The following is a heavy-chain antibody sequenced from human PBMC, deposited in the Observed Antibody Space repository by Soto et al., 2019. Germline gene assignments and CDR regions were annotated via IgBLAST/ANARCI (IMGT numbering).Heavy chain of an antibody. V-gene: IGHV3-23*01. D-gene: IGHD6-19*01. Sequence: PGGSLRLSCAASGFPFSSYAMSWVRPAPGKGLEWVSAISGSGGTTYYADSVKGRFTISRDNSKNTLYLQMNSLRAEDTAVYYCARNPRVGYTTGCYDYWGQGTLVTVSS. CDR1: GFPFSSYA. J-gene: IGHJ4*02. CDR2: ISGSGGTT. CDR3: ARNPRVGYTTGCYDY.